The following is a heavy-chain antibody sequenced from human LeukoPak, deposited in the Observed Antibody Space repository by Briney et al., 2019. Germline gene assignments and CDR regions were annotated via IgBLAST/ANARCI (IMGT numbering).Heavy chain of an antibody. CDR3: ARAGYGDLIAGPDY. V-gene: IGHV1-18*01. J-gene: IGHJ4*02. Sequence: ASVKVSCKASGYTFTNYGMSWMRQAPGQGLEWMGWISAYSSTNYARKFQGRITMTTDASTTTAHMELRSLRSDDTAVYYCARAGYGDLIAGPDYWGQGTLVTVS. D-gene: IGHD3-10*01. CDR2: ISAYSST. CDR1: GYTFTNYG.